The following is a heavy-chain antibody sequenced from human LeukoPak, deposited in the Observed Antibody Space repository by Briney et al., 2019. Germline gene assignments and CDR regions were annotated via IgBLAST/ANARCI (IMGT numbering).Heavy chain of an antibody. CDR2: MNRDGSEK. CDR3: ARGIEEWLYLYY. J-gene: IGHJ4*02. Sequence: GGSLRLSGAASGFTFAPYLMTWVRQAPGKGLEYVATMNRDGSEKYYVDSVKGRFTISRDNSKNSLYLQMDSLRAEDTAVYYCARGIEEWLYLYYWGQGALVTVAS. D-gene: IGHD3-3*01. V-gene: IGHV3-7*04. CDR1: GFTFAPYL.